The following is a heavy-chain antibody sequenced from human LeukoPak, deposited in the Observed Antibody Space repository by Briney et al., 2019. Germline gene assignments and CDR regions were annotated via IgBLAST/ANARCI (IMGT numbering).Heavy chain of an antibody. CDR3: AKAAYCTSTSCHFSGYAQRPLDS. Sequence: GVSLRLSCAASGFTFNTYGMHWVRQAPGKGLEWVAGISSDGTSKDYAESVKGRFTISRDNSKNTIYLQVNSLRAEDTAVYYCAKAAYCTSTSCHFSGYAQRPLDSWGQGTLVTVSS. CDR2: ISSDGTSK. CDR1: GFTFNTYG. J-gene: IGHJ4*02. V-gene: IGHV3-30*18. D-gene: IGHD2-2*01.